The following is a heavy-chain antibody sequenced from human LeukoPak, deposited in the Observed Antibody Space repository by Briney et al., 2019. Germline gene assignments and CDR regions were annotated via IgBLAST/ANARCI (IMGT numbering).Heavy chain of an antibody. D-gene: IGHD3-10*01. J-gene: IGHJ6*02. CDR2: ISSSGSTI. Sequence: GGSLRLSCAASGFTFSDYYMSWIRQAPGKGLEWVSYISSSGSTIYYADSVKGRFTISRDNSKNTLSLQMSSLRGDDTAVYFCARRSSGTHGMDVWGPGATVIVS. CDR1: GFTFSDYY. V-gene: IGHV3-11*04. CDR3: ARRSSGTHGMDV.